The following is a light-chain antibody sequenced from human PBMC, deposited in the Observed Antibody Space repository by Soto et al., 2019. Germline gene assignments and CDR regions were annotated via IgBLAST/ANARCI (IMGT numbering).Light chain of an antibody. Sequence: YELTQPPSVSVSPGQTASITCSGDKLGHKYACWYQQKPGQSPVLVIYQNTKRPSGIPERFSGSNSGNTATLTISGTQAMDEADYCCQAWDSSTVIFGGGTKLTVL. J-gene: IGLJ2*01. V-gene: IGLV3-1*01. CDR3: QAWDSSTVI. CDR1: KLGHKY. CDR2: QNT.